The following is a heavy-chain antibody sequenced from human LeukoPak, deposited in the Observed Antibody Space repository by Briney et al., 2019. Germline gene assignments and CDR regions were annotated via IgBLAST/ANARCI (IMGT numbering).Heavy chain of an antibody. J-gene: IGHJ1*01. CDR2: ISSSSNNI. CDR1: GFTFSSYS. D-gene: IGHD4-23*01. CDR3: VYGGGYFQH. Sequence: RGSLRLSCAASGFTFSSYSMDWVRQAPGKGLEWVSSISSSSNNIYYADSVKGRFTISRDNGKNSLYLLMNSLRAEDTAVYYCVYGGGYFQHWGQGTLVTVSS. V-gene: IGHV3-21*01.